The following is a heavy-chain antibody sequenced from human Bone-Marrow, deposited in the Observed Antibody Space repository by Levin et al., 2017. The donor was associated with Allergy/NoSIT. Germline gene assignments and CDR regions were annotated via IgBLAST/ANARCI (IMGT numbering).Heavy chain of an antibody. D-gene: IGHD5-12*01. V-gene: IGHV1-69*04. CDR2: IIPTIGIT. CDR1: GGTFSRYG. CDR3: ARFTPSGGAMWRNVRGG. J-gene: IGHJ4*02. Sequence: GASVKVSCKASGGTFSRYGIRWVRQAPGQGLEWMGRIIPTIGITNYAQKFQGRVTLTADKSTSTAYMELNTLTSEDTALYYCARFTPSGGAMWRNVRGGWGQGTLVTVSS.